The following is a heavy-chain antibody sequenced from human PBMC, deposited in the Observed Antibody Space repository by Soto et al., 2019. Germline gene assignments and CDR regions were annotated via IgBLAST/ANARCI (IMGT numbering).Heavy chain of an antibody. D-gene: IGHD6-13*01. J-gene: IGHJ4*02. CDR3: AKDPSRVAAAGGGFYYFDY. V-gene: IGHV3-23*01. CDR2: ISGSGGST. Sequence: GGSLRLSCAASGFTFSSYAMSWVRQAPGKGLEWVSAISGSGGSTYYADSVKGRFTIARDNSKNTLYLQMNSLRAEDTAVYYCAKDPSRVAAAGGGFYYFDYWGQGTLVTVSS. CDR1: GFTFSSYA.